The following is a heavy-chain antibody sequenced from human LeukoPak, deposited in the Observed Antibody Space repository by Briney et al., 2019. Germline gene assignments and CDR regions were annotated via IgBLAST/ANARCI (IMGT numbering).Heavy chain of an antibody. CDR1: GYTFTSYG. D-gene: IGHD1-7*01. CDR3: AEGITGTTSWFDP. V-gene: IGHV1-18*01. J-gene: IGHJ5*02. Sequence: ASVTVSCKASGYTFTSYGISWVRQAPGQGLEWMGWISAYNGNTNYAQKLQGRVTMTTDTSTSTAYMELSSLRSEDTAVYYCAEGITGTTSWFDPWGQGTLVTVSS. CDR2: ISAYNGNT.